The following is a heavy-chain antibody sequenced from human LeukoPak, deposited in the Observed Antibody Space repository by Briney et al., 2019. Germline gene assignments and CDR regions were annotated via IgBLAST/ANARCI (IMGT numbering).Heavy chain of an antibody. CDR1: ALTFSSYT. J-gene: IGHJ4*02. CDR2: ISNSGGST. D-gene: IGHD2-2*03. V-gene: IGHV3-23*01. CDR3: AKDGYVSWAYQLSHFDY. Sequence: GGSLRLSCAASALTFSSYTMSWVRQAPGKGLEWVSAISNSGGSTYYADSVKGRFTISRDNSKNTLYLQTNSLRAEDTAVYYCAKDGYVSWAYQLSHFDYWGQGTLVTVSS.